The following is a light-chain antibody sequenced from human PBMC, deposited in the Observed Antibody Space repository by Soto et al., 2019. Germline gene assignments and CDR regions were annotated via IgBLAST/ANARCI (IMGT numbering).Light chain of an antibody. CDR3: SSYTSSSTDYV. CDR1: SSDVGGYNY. V-gene: IGLV2-14*01. CDR2: DVS. Sequence: QSALTQPASVSGSPGQSITISCTGTSSDVGGYNYVSWYQQHPGKAPKLMIYDVSNRPSGVSNRFSGSKSGNTASLTISGLQADDEADYYCSSYTSSSTDYVFGTGTKLTVL. J-gene: IGLJ1*01.